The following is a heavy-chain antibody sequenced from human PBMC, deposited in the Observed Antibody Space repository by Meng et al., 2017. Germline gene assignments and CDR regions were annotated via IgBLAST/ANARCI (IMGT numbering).Heavy chain of an antibody. D-gene: IGHD5-24*01. Sequence: QVDVQEVGAGLLKPSETLSLTVSVYGVSFRGYYWSCIRQPPGKGLEWIGEINHSGSTNYNPSLKSRVTISVDTSKNQFSLKLSSVTAADTAVYYCARGLGRDGYNSNAFDIWGQGTMVTVSS. CDR3: ARGLGRDGYNSNAFDI. CDR1: GVSFRGYY. V-gene: IGHV4-34*01. CDR2: INHSGST. J-gene: IGHJ3*02.